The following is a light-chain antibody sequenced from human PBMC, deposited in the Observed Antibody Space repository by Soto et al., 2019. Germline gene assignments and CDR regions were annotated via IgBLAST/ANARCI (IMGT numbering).Light chain of an antibody. V-gene: IGKV3-15*01. Sequence: ETVMTQSPATLSVSPGERATRSCRASQSVSSNLVWYQQKPGRAPRLLIYSASTRATGIPDRFSGSGSGTEFNLTISSLQSEDFAIYYCLQYKNWPPWTFGRGTKVEIK. CDR2: SAS. CDR3: LQYKNWPPWT. CDR1: QSVSSN. J-gene: IGKJ1*01.